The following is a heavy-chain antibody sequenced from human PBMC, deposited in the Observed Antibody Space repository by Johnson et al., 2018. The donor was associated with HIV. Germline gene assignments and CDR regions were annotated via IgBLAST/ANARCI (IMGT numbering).Heavy chain of an antibody. CDR1: GFTFSSYD. CDR3: ARASYYYGSADI. D-gene: IGHD3-10*01. J-gene: IGHJ3*02. V-gene: IGHV3-13*01. Sequence: MLLVESGGGLVQPGGSLRLSCAASGFTFSSYDMHWVRQPTGKRLEWVSGIGTAGDTYYPGSVTGRFTISRDNSKNTVYLQMNSLRAEDTAVYYCARASYYYGSADIWGQGTMVTVSS. CDR2: IGTAGDT.